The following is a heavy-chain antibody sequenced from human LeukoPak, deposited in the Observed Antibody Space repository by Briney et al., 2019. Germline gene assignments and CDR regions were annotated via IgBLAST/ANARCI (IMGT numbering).Heavy chain of an antibody. D-gene: IGHD3-3*01. CDR2: IIPIFGTA. J-gene: IGHJ4*02. CDR1: GYSFTNYD. Sequence: ASVKVSCKTSGYSFTNYDINWVRQAPGQGLEWMGGIIPIFGTANYAQKFQGRVTITTDESTSTAYMELSSLRSEDTAVYYCARGNWSGYSLRPFDYWGQGTLVTVSS. CDR3: ARGNWSGYSLRPFDY. V-gene: IGHV1-69*05.